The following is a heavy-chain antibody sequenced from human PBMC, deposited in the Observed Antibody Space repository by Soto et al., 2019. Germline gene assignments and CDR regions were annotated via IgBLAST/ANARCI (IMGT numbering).Heavy chain of an antibody. CDR2: ISKDGDE. Sequence: MQLVESGGGVVRPGRSLRLSCAAAGFTFRNYGMHWVRQAPGKGLEWVAVISKDGDEYYADSVRGRFTISRDNSRNTLFLQLNTLRPEDTAVYYCTKDNGDGVDFWSGSPYHNYYGLDVWGQGTTVTVSS. CDR3: TKDNGDGVDFWSGSPYHNYYGLDV. V-gene: IGHV3-30*18. CDR1: GFTFRNYG. J-gene: IGHJ6*02. D-gene: IGHD3-3*01.